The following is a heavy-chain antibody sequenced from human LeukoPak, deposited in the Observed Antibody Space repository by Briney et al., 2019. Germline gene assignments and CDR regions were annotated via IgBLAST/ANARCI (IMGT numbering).Heavy chain of an antibody. CDR1: GFIFSGYA. D-gene: IGHD2-8*01. J-gene: IGHJ4*02. CDR2: ISGSGSST. V-gene: IGHV3-23*01. CDR3: AKAAVPGTKYYFDS. Sequence: GGPLSLSCAAPGFIFSGYALGWFRQAPGKGREGVSSISGSGSSTYYADSVRGRFTISRDSSKDTLYLQMNTLRAEDTALYYCAKAAVPGTKYYFDSWGQGTLVTVSS.